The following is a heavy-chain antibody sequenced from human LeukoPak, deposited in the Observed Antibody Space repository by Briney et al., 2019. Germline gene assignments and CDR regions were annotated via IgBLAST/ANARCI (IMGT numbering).Heavy chain of an antibody. CDR1: GFTFSSYA. Sequence: PGGSLRLSCAASGFTFSSYAMHWVRQAPGKGLEWVAVISYDGSNKYYADSVKGRFTIPRDNSKNTLYLQMNSLRAEDTAVYYCARDDIQLWLPGGPEAFDYWGQGTLVTVSS. D-gene: IGHD5-18*01. CDR2: ISYDGSNK. V-gene: IGHV3-30*04. J-gene: IGHJ4*02. CDR3: ARDDIQLWLPGGPEAFDY.